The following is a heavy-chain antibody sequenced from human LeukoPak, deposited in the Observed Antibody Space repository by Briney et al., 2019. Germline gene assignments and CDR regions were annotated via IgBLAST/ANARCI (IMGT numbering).Heavy chain of an antibody. D-gene: IGHD3-10*01. CDR2: TYQMSKWHN. Sequence: SQTLSLTCAISGDSVASNSAAWNWIRQSPSRGLEWLGRTYQMSKWHNDYAVSVKSRITINPDTSKNQFSLQLNSVTPEDTAVYYCARDGNYYGSGSRLDWFDPWGQGTLVTVSS. V-gene: IGHV6-1*01. CDR3: ARDGNYYGSGSRLDWFDP. J-gene: IGHJ5*02. CDR1: GDSVASNSAA.